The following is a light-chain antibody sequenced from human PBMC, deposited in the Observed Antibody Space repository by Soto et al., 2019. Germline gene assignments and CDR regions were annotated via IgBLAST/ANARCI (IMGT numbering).Light chain of an antibody. Sequence: EIVLTQSPGTLSLSPGERATLSCRASQSVSSSYLAWYQRKPGQAPRLLIYGASSRATGIPDRFSGSGSGTDFTLTISRLDPEDFAVYFCQQYGISGTFGQGTEVEIK. CDR2: GAS. CDR1: QSVSSSY. V-gene: IGKV3-20*01. CDR3: QQYGISGT. J-gene: IGKJ1*01.